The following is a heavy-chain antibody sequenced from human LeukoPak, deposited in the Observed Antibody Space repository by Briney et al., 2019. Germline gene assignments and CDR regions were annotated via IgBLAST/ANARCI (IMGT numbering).Heavy chain of an antibody. D-gene: IGHD6-13*01. J-gene: IGHJ3*02. V-gene: IGHV3-30*02. CDR3: AKPVAAPEPDAFDI. Sequence: PGGPLRLSCAASGFTFSSYGMHWVRQAPGKGLEWVAFIRYDGSNKYYADSVKGRFTISRDNSKNTLYLQMNSLRAEDTAVYYCAKPVAAPEPDAFDIWGQGTMVTVSS. CDR2: IRYDGSNK. CDR1: GFTFSSYG.